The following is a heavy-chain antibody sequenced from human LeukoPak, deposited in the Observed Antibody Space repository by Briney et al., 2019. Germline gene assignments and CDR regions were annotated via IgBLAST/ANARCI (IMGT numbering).Heavy chain of an antibody. CDR2: VYSSRRT. D-gene: IGHD4-17*01. Sequence: PSETLSLTWTISGDPFKTYYWSWIRQPPGEGLEWVGYVYSSRRTKYDSYNPTLKSPATISVNPSENQFTLKQNSVTAADTALYYGARAGHYGDYGLDVWGQGTTVTVSS. CDR3: ARAGHYGDYGLDV. J-gene: IGHJ6*02. V-gene: IGHV4-59*01. CDR1: GDPFKTYY.